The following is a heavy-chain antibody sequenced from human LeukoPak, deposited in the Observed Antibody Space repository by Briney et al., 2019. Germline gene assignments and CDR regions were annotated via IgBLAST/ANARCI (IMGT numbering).Heavy chain of an antibody. J-gene: IGHJ6*03. V-gene: IGHV3-23*01. Sequence: GGSLRLSCAASGFTFDSYAMTWVRQAPGKGLEWVSSISGGGGITNYADSVKGRFTISRDNSKYTLFLQMNSLRAEDTAVYYCAKYGVDCSSTSCYPLYYMDVWGKGTTVTVS. CDR1: GFTFDSYA. D-gene: IGHD2-2*01. CDR2: ISGGGGIT. CDR3: AKYGVDCSSTSCYPLYYMDV.